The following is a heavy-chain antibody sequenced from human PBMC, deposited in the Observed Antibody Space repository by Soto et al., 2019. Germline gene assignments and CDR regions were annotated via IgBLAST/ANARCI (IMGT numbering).Heavy chain of an antibody. Sequence: GGSLSLSCAASGFTFSSYPISWVRQAPGKGLEWVSAISGSGGRTYYADSVKGRFTISRDNSKNTLYLQMNSLRAEDTAVYYCAKYYGDRQTDYWGQGTLVTVSS. CDR1: GFTFSSYP. CDR2: ISGSGGRT. V-gene: IGHV3-23*01. CDR3: AKYYGDRQTDY. J-gene: IGHJ4*02. D-gene: IGHD4-17*01.